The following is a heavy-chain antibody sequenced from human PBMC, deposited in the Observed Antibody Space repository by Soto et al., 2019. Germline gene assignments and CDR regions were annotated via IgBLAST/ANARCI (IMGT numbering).Heavy chain of an antibody. CDR3: ARSRWFDS. V-gene: IGHV4-59*01. J-gene: IGHJ5*01. CDR1: GGYISSYY. CDR2: TYYSRST. Sequence: EALAHTCTVAGGYISSYYWSWRRQPPGKGLAWIGYTYYSRSTTYTPSLKTRVTISVDTSKNQFSLKLSSVPAADTAVYYCARSRWFDSWGQGTLVPVSP.